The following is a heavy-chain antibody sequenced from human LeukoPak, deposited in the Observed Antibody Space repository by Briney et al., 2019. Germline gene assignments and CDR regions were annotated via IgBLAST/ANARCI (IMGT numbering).Heavy chain of an antibody. V-gene: IGHV3-15*01. Sequence: GGSLTLSCAASGFPFSHAWMSWVRQAPGKGLEWVGRIKGKTDGETPDYAAPVKGRFTLSRDDSKNTVFPQMSSLKSEATGSYYCTTVPASIIRRDLIDVWGTGTAVTVSS. CDR3: TTVPASIIRRDLIDV. CDR2: IKGKTDGETP. J-gene: IGHJ6*04. CDR1: GFPFSHAW. D-gene: IGHD3-10*01.